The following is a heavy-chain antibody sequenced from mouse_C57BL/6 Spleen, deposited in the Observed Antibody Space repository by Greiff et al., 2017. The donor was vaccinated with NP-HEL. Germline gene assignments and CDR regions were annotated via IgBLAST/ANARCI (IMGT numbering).Heavy chain of an antibody. CDR3: ARSRGYDEGDYYAMDY. J-gene: IGHJ4*01. V-gene: IGHV1-22*01. D-gene: IGHD2-2*01. CDR2: INPNNGGT. CDR1: GYTFTDYN. Sequence: EVKLMESGPELVKPGASVKMSCKASGYTFTDYNMHWVKQSHGKSLEWIGYINPNNGGTSYNQKFKGKATLTVNKSSSTAYMELRSLTSEDSAVYYCARSRGYDEGDYYAMDYWGQGTSVTVSS.